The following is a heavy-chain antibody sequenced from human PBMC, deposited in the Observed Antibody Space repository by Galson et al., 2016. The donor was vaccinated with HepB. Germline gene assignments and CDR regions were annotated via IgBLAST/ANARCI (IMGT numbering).Heavy chain of an antibody. CDR3: AKDPSGGHYYGMHV. Sequence: SLRLSCAASGFTFDDYGMHWVRQAPGKGLEWVSGISWSGDTIDYADSVKGRFTVSRDNAKNLLYLPMNSLRPEDTALYYCAKDPSGGHYYGMHVWGQGTMVTVSS. V-gene: IGHV3-9*01. J-gene: IGHJ6*02. D-gene: IGHD3-10*01. CDR1: GFTFDDYG. CDR2: ISWSGDTI.